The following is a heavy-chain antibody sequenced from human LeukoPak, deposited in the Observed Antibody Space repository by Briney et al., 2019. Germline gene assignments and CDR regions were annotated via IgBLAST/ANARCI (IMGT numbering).Heavy chain of an antibody. V-gene: IGHV3-23*01. J-gene: IGHJ6*03. Sequence: RALRLSCAASGFTFSSYAMSWVRQAPGKGLEWVSAISGSGGSTYYADSVKGRFTISRDNSKNTLYLQMNSLRAEDTAVYYCAKDGVLSAAGTDYYYYMDVWGKGTTVTVSS. CDR2: ISGSGGST. CDR3: AKDGVLSAAGTDYYYYMDV. CDR1: GFTFSSYA. D-gene: IGHD6-13*01.